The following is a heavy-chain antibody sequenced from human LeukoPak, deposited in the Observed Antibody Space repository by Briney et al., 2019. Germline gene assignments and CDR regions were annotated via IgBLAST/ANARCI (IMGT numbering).Heavy chain of an antibody. V-gene: IGHV3-30*01. J-gene: IGHJ5*02. D-gene: IGHD2-2*01. CDR3: ARAKDCSSTSCYSRFDP. CDR1: GFTFSSYA. Sequence: PGRSLRLSCAASGFTFSSYAMHWVRQAPGKGLEWGADISYDGSNKYYADSVKGRFTISRDNFKNTLYLQMNSLRAEDTAVYYCARAKDCSSTSCYSRFDPWGQGTLVTVSS. CDR2: ISYDGSNK.